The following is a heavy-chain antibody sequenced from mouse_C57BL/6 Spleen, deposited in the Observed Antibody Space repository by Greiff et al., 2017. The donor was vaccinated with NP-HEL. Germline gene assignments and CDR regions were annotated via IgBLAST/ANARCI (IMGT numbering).Heavy chain of an antibody. J-gene: IGHJ4*01. D-gene: IGHD2-3*01. Sequence: EVQLQQSGPELVKPGASVKISCKASGYTFTDYYMNWVKQSHGKSLEWIGDINPNNGGTSYNQKFKGKATLTVDKSSSTAYMELRSLTSEDSAVYYCARGSIYDGYYNYAMDYWGQGTSVTVSS. CDR3: ARGSIYDGYYNYAMDY. V-gene: IGHV1-26*01. CDR1: GYTFTDYY. CDR2: INPNNGGT.